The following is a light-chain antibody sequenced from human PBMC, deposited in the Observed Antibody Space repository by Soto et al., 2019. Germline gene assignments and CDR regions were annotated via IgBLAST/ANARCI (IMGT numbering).Light chain of an antibody. V-gene: IGLV1-44*01. Sequence: QSLLTQTSSVSGTPGQRVTISCSGGSSNIGSYTVNWYQQFPGTAPKLLIYSNNERPSGVPDRFSGSKSGTSASLAISGLQSEDEADYYCAAWDDSLAGVVFGGGTKVTVL. J-gene: IGLJ2*01. CDR1: SSNIGSYT. CDR3: AAWDDSLAGVV. CDR2: SNN.